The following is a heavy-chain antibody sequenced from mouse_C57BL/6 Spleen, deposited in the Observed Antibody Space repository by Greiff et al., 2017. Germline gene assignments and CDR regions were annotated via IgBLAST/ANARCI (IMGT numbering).Heavy chain of an antibody. Sequence: QVQLQQPGAELVRPGSSAKLSCKASGYTFTSYWMHWVKQRPLQGLEWIGNIDPSDSETHYNQKFKDKATLTVDKSSSTAYMQLSSLTSEDSAVYYCARGGRQLRLLDYWGQGTTLTVSS. CDR2: IDPSDSET. J-gene: IGHJ2*01. CDR3: ARGGRQLRLLDY. D-gene: IGHD3-2*02. CDR1: GYTFTSYW. V-gene: IGHV1-52*01.